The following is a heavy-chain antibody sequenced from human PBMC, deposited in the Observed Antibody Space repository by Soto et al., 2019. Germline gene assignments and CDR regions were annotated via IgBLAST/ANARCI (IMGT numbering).Heavy chain of an antibody. Sequence: GEYLRLSSATSGFTFSSFGIHWVSQVPGKGLEWVAVISYDGSNKYYADSVKGRFTISRDDSKNTLYLQMNSLRAEDTAVYYCAKTAGYDYVWGSSGLDPWGQGT. CDR3: AKTAGYDYVWGSSGLDP. V-gene: IGHV3-30*18. D-gene: IGHD3-16*01. J-gene: IGHJ5*02. CDR1: GFTFSSFG. CDR2: ISYDGSNK.